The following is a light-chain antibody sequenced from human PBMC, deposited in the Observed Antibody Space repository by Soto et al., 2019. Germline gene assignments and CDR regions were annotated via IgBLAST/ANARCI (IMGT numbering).Light chain of an antibody. J-gene: IGKJ4*01. CDR3: QQYTSWPLT. CDR2: GAS. CDR1: QSVGSD. V-gene: IGKV3-15*01. Sequence: EIVLTQSPATLSVSPGERATLSCRASQSVGSDLAWYQQKPGQAPRLLIYGASTRATGFPARFSGSGSGIEFTLTISSLQSEDFAVYYCQQYTSWPLTFGGGTKVEIK.